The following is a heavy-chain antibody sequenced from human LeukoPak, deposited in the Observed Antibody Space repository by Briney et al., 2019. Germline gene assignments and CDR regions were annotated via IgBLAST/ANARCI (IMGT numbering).Heavy chain of an antibody. CDR1: GFTFSSYW. D-gene: IGHD3-22*01. J-gene: IGHJ1*01. V-gene: IGHV3-74*01. CDR2: IKSDGRT. CDR3: ARAPSEIGGYYPEYFRH. Sequence: GGSLRLSCAASGFTFSSYWMHWVRQAPGKGLVWVSRIKSDGRTNYADSVKGRFTISRDNAKNTVSLQMNSLRAEDTGVYYCARAPSEIGGYYPEYFRHWGQGTLVTVSS.